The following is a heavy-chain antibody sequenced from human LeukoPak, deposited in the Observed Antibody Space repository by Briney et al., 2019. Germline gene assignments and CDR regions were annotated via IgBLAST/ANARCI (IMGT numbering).Heavy chain of an antibody. CDR1: GFTFDDYG. CDR3: ARDAIAVAGTFSNWFDP. J-gene: IGHJ5*02. CDR2: INWNGGST. D-gene: IGHD6-19*01. V-gene: IGHV3-20*04. Sequence: GGSLRLSCAASGFTFDDYGMSWVRHAPGKGLEWVSCINWNGGSTGYADSVKGRFTISRDNAKNSLYLQMNSLRAEDTALYYCARDAIAVAGTFSNWFDPWGQGTLVTVSS.